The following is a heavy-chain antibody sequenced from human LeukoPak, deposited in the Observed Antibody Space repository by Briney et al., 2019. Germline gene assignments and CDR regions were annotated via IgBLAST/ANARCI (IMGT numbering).Heavy chain of an antibody. D-gene: IGHD4-23*01. J-gene: IGHJ4*02. CDR1: GYTFTSYA. Sequence: ASVKVSCKTSGYTFTSYAMHWVRQAPGQRLEWMGWINAGNGNTKYSQKFQGRVTITTDESTSTAYMELSSLRSEDTAVYYCARGGIGDYGGNAYFDYWGQGTLVTVSS. CDR2: INAGNGNT. V-gene: IGHV1-3*01. CDR3: ARGGIGDYGGNAYFDY.